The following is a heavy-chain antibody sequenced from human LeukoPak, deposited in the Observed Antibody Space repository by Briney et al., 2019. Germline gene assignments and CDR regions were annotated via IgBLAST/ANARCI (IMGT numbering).Heavy chain of an antibody. CDR2: IKQDGSEK. Sequence: GGSLRLSCAASGFTFSTYWMSWVRQAPGKGLEWVANIKQDGSEKHSLDSVKGRFTISRDNAKNSLYLQTNSLRAEDTAVYYCARCAGPVETDWGQGTLVTVSS. J-gene: IGHJ4*02. CDR3: ARCAGPVETD. D-gene: IGHD2-21*02. V-gene: IGHV3-7*03. CDR1: GFTFSTYW.